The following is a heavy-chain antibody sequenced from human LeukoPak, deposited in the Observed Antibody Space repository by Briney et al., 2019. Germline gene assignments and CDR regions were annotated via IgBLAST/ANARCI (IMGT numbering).Heavy chain of an antibody. V-gene: IGHV6-1*01. CDR2: TYYRSKWYN. J-gene: IGHJ5*02. CDR1: GDSVSSNSAA. CDR3: ASSPYYDFWSGYYKGWFDP. Sequence: SQTLSLTCAISGDSVSSNSAAWNWIRQSPSRGLEWLGRTYYRSKWYNDYAVSVKSRITINPDTSKNQFSLQLNSVTPEDTAVYYCASSPYYDFWSGYYKGWFDPWGQGTLVTVSS. D-gene: IGHD3-3*01.